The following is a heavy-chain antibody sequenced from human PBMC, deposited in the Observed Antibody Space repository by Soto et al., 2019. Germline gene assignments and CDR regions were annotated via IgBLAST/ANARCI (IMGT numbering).Heavy chain of an antibody. D-gene: IGHD1-26*01. V-gene: IGHV3-53*01. CDR2: IYSGGST. Sequence: PGGSLRLSCAASGFTVSSNYMSWVRQAPGKGLEWVSVIYSGGSTYYADSVKGRFTISRDNSKNTLYLQMNSLRAEDTAVYYCARVRDSGYVDYWGQGTLVTVSS. CDR3: ARVRDSGYVDY. J-gene: IGHJ4*02. CDR1: GFTVSSNY.